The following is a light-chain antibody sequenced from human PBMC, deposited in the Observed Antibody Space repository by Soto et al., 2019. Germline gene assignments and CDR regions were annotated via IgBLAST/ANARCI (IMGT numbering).Light chain of an antibody. V-gene: IGLV2-23*01. Sequence: QSALTQPASVSGSPGQSITISCTGTSSDVGIYNLVSWYQQHPGKAPKLMIYEGSKRPSGVSNRFSDSKSGYTASLTISGLQAEDEADYYCCSYAGSSTWVFGGGTKLTVL. CDR1: SSDVGIYNL. CDR3: CSYAGSSTWV. J-gene: IGLJ3*02. CDR2: EGS.